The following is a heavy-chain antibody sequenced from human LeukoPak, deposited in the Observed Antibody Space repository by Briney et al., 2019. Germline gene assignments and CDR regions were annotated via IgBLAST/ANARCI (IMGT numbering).Heavy chain of an antibody. D-gene: IGHD2-15*01. CDR3: ARLLGDCSGGSCYFFDC. V-gene: IGHV4-39*01. Sequence: PSETLSLTCTVSGGSISSSNYYWGWIRQPPGKGLEWIGNIYYSGSTYYNPSLKSRVAISVDTSKNQLSLKLSSVTAADTAVYYCARLLGDCSGGSCYFFDCWGQGTLVTVSS. CDR2: IYYSGST. CDR1: GGSISSSNYY. J-gene: IGHJ4*02.